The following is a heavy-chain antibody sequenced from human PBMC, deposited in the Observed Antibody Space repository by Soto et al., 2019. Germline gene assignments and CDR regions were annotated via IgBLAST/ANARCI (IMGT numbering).Heavy chain of an antibody. D-gene: IGHD3-16*01. CDR1: GYTFTSYG. CDR2: ISAYNGNT. J-gene: IGHJ4*02. V-gene: IGHV1-18*01. Sequence: ASVKVSCKASGYTFTSYGISWVRQAPGQGLEWMGWISAYNGNTNYAQKLQGRVTMTTDTSTSTAYMELRSLRSDDTAVYYCARYYDYIWGSPISDYWGQGTLVTVSS. CDR3: ARYYDYIWGSPISDY.